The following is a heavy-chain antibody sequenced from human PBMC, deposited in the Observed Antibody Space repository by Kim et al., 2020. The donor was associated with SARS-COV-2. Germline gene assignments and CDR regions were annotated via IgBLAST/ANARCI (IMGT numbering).Heavy chain of an antibody. CDR1: GFTFSSYS. Sequence: GGSLRLSCAASGFTFSSYSMNWVRQAPGKGLEWVSYISSSSSTIYYADSVKGRFTISRDNAKNSLYLQMNSLRDEDTAVYYCARDEVSWDLYSGYERPPYYYYYGMDVWGQGTTVTVSS. D-gene: IGHD5-12*01. CDR2: ISSSSSTI. J-gene: IGHJ6*02. CDR3: ARDEVSWDLYSGYERPPYYYYYGMDV. V-gene: IGHV3-48*02.